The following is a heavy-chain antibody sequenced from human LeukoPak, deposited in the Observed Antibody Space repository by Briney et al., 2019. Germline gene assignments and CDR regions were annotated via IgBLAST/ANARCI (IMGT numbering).Heavy chain of an antibody. J-gene: IGHJ4*02. D-gene: IGHD3-3*01. CDR2: IYYSGST. V-gene: IGHV4-39*07. Sequence: SETLSLTCTVSGGSISSSSYYWGWIRQPPGKGLEWIGSIYYSGSTYYNPSLKSRVTISVDTSKNQFSLKLSSVTAADTAVYYCARAFISDFWSGYIQNRGIDYWGQGTLVTVSS. CDR1: GGSISSSSYY. CDR3: ARAFISDFWSGYIQNRGIDY.